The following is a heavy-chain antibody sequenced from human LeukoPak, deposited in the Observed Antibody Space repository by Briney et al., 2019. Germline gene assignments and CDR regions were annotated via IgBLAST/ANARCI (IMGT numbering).Heavy chain of an antibody. V-gene: IGHV3-74*01. CDR3: ARNLGHYYDGSGYDTQPIV. D-gene: IGHD3-22*01. J-gene: IGHJ4*02. Sequence: GGSLRLSCVGSGFTYTNYWMHWVRQVPGKGPVWVSRINPDGTITDYADSVKGRFTISRDNAKNLLYLQMNSLRAEDTAVYYCARNLGHYYDGSGYDTQPIVWGQGTLVTVSS. CDR1: GFTYTNYW. CDR2: INPDGTIT.